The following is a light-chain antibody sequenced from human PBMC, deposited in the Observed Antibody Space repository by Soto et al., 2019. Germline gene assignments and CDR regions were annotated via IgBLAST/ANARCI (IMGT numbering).Light chain of an antibody. Sequence: QSALTQPASVSGSPGQSITISCTGTRSDVGGYNYVSWYQQHPGKAPKLMIYEVSNRPSGVSNRFSGSKSGNTASLTISGLQAEDEADYYCSSYTSSSTLYVFVTGTKVTVL. CDR3: SSYTSSSTLYV. CDR1: RSDVGGYNY. CDR2: EVS. V-gene: IGLV2-14*01. J-gene: IGLJ1*01.